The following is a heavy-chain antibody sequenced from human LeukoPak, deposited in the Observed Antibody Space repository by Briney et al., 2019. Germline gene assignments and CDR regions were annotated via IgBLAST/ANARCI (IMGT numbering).Heavy chain of an antibody. CDR3: VKDLRSDFMGVLSRYLSY. V-gene: IGHV3-64D*09. D-gene: IGHD2/OR15-2a*01. CDR2: ISRNGGST. J-gene: IGHJ4*02. CDR1: GFTFGDYA. Sequence: GGSLRLSCTASGFTFGDYAMSWVRQAPGKGLEYVAAISRNGGSTYYADSVKGRFTISRDNSKNTLYLQMSSLRAEDTAVYLCVKDLRSDFMGVLSRYLSYWGQGTLVTVSS.